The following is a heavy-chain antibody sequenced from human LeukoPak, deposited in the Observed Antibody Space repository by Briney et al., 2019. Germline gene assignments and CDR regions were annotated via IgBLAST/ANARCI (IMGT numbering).Heavy chain of an antibody. CDR2: IYPGDSDT. V-gene: IGHV5-51*01. J-gene: IGHJ4*02. CDR1: GYSFTSYW. CDR3: ARRGQNYYDSIYYFDY. D-gene: IGHD3-22*01. Sequence: GESLKISCKGSGYSFTSYWIGWVRQMPGKGLEWMGIIYPGDSDTRYSPSFQGQVTISADTSISTAYLQWSSLKASDTAMYYCARRGQNYYDSIYYFDYWGQETLVTVSS.